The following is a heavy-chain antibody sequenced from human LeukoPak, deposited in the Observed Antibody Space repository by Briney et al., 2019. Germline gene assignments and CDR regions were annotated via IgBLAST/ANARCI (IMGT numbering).Heavy chain of an antibody. CDR3: ARDKAAAVDY. CDR2: IYYSGST. V-gene: IGHV4-31*03. D-gene: IGHD6-13*01. CDR1: GGSISSSSYY. Sequence: SETLSLTCTVSGGSISSSSYYWGWIRQPPGKGLEWIGYIYYSGSTYYNPSLKSRVTISVDTSKNQFSLKLSSVTAADTAVYYCARDKAAAVDYWGQGTLVTVSS. J-gene: IGHJ4*02.